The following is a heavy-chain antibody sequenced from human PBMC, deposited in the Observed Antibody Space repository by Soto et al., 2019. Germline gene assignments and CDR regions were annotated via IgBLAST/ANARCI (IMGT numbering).Heavy chain of an antibody. D-gene: IGHD6-13*01. V-gene: IGHV3-33*01. CDR3: ARGGSSWYRAFDY. Sequence: GGSLRLSCAASGFTFSCYGMHWVRQAPGKGLEWVAVIWYDGSNKYYADSVKGRFTISRDNSKNTLYLQMNSLRAEDTAVYYCARGGSSWYRAFDYWGQGTLVTVSS. CDR1: GFTFSCYG. J-gene: IGHJ4*02. CDR2: IWYDGSNK.